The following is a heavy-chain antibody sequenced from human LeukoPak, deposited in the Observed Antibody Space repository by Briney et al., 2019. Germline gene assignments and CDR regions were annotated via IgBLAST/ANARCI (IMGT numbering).Heavy chain of an antibody. V-gene: IGHV4-34*01. J-gene: IGHJ5*02. D-gene: IGHD2-2*01. Sequence: PSETLSLTCAVYGGSFSGYYWSWIRQPPGKGLEWIGEINHSGSTNYNPSLKSRVTISVDTSKNQFSLKLSSVTAADTAVYYCARAGYCSSTSCYVVDWFDPWGQGTLVTVSS. CDR3: ARAGYCSSTSCYVVDWFDP. CDR2: INHSGST. CDR1: GGSFSGYY.